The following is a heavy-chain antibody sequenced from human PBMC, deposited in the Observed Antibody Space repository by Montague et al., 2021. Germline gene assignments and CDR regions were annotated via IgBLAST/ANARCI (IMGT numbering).Heavy chain of an antibody. CDR2: MYYSGNT. D-gene: IGHD5-18*01. J-gene: IGHJ4*02. Sequence: TLSLTCTVSGGSLSSDCYYWIWLRPHPGKGLEWIGYMYYSGNTYYNPSLKSRVTISGDTSKNHFSLRLTSVTAADTAVYYCARGCVDTGDFDYWGQGTLVTVSS. V-gene: IGHV4-31*03. CDR3: ARGCVDTGDFDY. CDR1: GGSLSSDCYY.